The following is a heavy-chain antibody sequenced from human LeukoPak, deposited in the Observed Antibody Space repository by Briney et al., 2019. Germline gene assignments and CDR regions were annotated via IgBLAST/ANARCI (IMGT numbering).Heavy chain of an antibody. V-gene: IGHV3-23*01. Sequence: PGASLRLSCAASGFTFSSYAMSWDRQPPGKGLEWVSAISGSGGSTYYADSVRGRFTISRDNSKNTLYLQMNSLRAEDTAVYYCAKEVYSYGTDYFDYWGQGTLVTVSS. CDR2: ISGSGGST. CDR1: GFTFSSYA. J-gene: IGHJ4*02. CDR3: AKEVYSYGTDYFDY. D-gene: IGHD5-18*01.